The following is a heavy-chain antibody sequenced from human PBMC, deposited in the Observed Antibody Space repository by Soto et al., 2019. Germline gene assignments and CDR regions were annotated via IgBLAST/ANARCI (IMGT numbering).Heavy chain of an antibody. CDR2: ISYDGSNK. J-gene: IGHJ4*02. Sequence: QVQLVESGGGVVQPGRSLRLSCAASGFPFSSYGMHWVRQAPGKGLEWVAVISYDGSNKYYADSVKGRFTISRDNSKNSQYLLMITLRAEDTAVYYCARGGRFGGEYFDILTSFDYWGQGTLVTVSS. CDR1: GFPFSSYG. V-gene: IGHV3-33*01. D-gene: IGHD3-9*01. CDR3: ARGGRFGGEYFDILTSFDY.